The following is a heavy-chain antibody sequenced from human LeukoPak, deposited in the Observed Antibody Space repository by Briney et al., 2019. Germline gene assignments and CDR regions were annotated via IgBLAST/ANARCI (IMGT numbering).Heavy chain of an antibody. CDR2: IYHSGST. Sequence: PSETLSLTCAVSGGSISSSNWWSWVRQPPGKGLEWIGEIYHSGSTNYNPSLKSRVTISVDTSKNQFSLKLSSVTAADTAVYYCARGQWDSSGWYLHFDYWGQGTLVTVSS. CDR1: GGSISSSNW. J-gene: IGHJ4*02. V-gene: IGHV4-4*02. D-gene: IGHD6-19*01. CDR3: ARGQWDSSGWYLHFDY.